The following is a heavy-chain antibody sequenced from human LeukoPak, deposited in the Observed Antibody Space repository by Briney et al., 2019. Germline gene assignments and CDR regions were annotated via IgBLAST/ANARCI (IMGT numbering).Heavy chain of an antibody. Sequence: ASVKVSCKASGGTFSSYAISWVRQAPGQGLEWMGGIIPIFGTANYAQKFQGRVTITTDESTSTAYMELSSLRSEDTAVYYCAGHVGQQLTNWSDPWGQGTLVTVSS. D-gene: IGHD6-13*01. CDR1: GGTFSSYA. J-gene: IGHJ5*02. CDR2: IIPIFGTA. CDR3: AGHVGQQLTNWSDP. V-gene: IGHV1-69*05.